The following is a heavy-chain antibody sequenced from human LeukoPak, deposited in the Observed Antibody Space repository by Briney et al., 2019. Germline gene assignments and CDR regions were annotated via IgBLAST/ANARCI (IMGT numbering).Heavy chain of an antibody. Sequence: GGSLRLSCAASGFTFSSYWMSWVRQAPGKGLEWVANIKEDGSEKYYVDSVKGRFTISRDNAKNSLYLQMNSLRAEDTAVYYCARDCRGFCSTISMAPWGQGTLVTVSS. CDR3: ARDCRGFCSTISMAP. J-gene: IGHJ5*02. D-gene: IGHD2-2*01. V-gene: IGHV3-7*01. CDR2: IKEDGSEK. CDR1: GFTFSSYW.